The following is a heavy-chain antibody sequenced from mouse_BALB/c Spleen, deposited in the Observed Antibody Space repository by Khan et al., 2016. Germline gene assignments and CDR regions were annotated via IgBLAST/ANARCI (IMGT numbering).Heavy chain of an antibody. CDR3: RGLYYYCWCDY. J-gene: IGHJ2*01. CDR1: GVDFTRYW. CDR2: INPDSRTI. V-gene: IGHV4-1*02. Sequence: EVKLLESGASLVQPAGSLTLSCSVSGVDFTRYWMSWVRQAPGKGLEWIGEINPDSRTINYAPSLKRKSIISRDNVNKTLYLRMNKVRSEETAPYYCRGLYYYCWCDYWGPGTTLTVSS. D-gene: IGHD1-1*01.